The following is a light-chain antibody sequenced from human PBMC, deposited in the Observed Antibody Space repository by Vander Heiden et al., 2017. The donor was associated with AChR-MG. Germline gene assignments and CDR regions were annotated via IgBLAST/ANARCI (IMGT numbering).Light chain of an antibody. CDR1: SSNIGSNY. CDR3: AAWDDSLSGAV. CDR2: RNN. V-gene: IGLV1-47*01. Sequence: QSVLTQPPSASGTPGQRVTIPCSGSSSNIGSNYVYWYQQLPGTAPKLLIYRNNQRPSGGPDRFSGSKSGTSASLAISGLRSEDEADYYCAAWDDSLSGAVFGGGTQLTVL. J-gene: IGLJ7*01.